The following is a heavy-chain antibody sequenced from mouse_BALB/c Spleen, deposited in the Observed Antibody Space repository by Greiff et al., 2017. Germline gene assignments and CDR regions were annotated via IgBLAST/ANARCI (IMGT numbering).Heavy chain of an antibody. CDR2: INPSTGYT. D-gene: IGHD2-14*01. V-gene: IGHV1-7*01. Sequence: VQLQQSGAELAKPGASVKMSCKASGYTFTSYWMHWVKQRPGQGLEWIGYINPSTGYTEYNQKFKDKATLTADKSSSTAYMQLSSLTSGDSAVYYCARARYDQGLCFWGQGTLVTVSA. J-gene: IGHJ3*01. CDR1: GYTFTSYW. CDR3: ARARYDQGLCF.